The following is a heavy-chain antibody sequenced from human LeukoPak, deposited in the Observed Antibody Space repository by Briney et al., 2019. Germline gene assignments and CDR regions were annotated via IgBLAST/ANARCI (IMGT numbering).Heavy chain of an antibody. D-gene: IGHD3-16*01. J-gene: IGHJ4*02. CDR2: ISYDGSNK. CDR3: ARVIGSYGDSAY. Sequence: GRSLRLSCAASGFTFSSYAMHWVRQAPGKGLEWVAVISYDGSNKYYADSVKGRFTISRDNPKNSLYLQMDSLRAEDTAVYYCARVIGSYGDSAYWGQGTLVTVSS. V-gene: IGHV3-30*04. CDR1: GFTFSSYA.